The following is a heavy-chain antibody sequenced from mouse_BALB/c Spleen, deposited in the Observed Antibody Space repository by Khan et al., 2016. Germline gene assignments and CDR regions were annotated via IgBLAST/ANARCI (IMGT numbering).Heavy chain of an antibody. V-gene: IGHV3-2*02. CDR2: ISYRGST. CDR1: GYSITSDYA. D-gene: IGHD2-2*01. Sequence: EVQLQESGPDLVKPSQSLSLTCTVTGYSITSDYAWNWIRQFPGNKLEWMGYISYRGSTNYNPSLKSRISITRDTSKNQFFLQLNSVTTEDTATYFCASDPYGYDVAWFAYWGQGTLVSVSA. CDR3: ASDPYGYDVAWFAY. J-gene: IGHJ3*01.